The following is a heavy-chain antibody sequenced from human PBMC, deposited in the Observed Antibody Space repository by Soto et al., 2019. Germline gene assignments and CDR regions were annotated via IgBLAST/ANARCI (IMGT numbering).Heavy chain of an antibody. D-gene: IGHD3-10*01. CDR1: GGSISSGGYY. CDR2: IYYSGST. J-gene: IGHJ4*02. V-gene: IGHV4-31*03. Sequence: QVQLQESGPGLVKPSQILSLTCTVSGGSISSGGYYWSWIRQHPGKGLEWIGYIYYSGSTYYNPSLKSRVTISVDTSKNQLSLKLSSVTAADTAVYYCAREMREKGFGGVFDYWGQGTLVTVSS. CDR3: AREMREKGFGGVFDY.